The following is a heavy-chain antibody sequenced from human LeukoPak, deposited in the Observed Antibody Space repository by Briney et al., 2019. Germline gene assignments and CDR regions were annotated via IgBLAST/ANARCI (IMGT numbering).Heavy chain of an antibody. D-gene: IGHD3-16*02. V-gene: IGHV1-18*01. Sequence: ASVKVSCKASGYTFTSYGISWVRQAPGQGLEWMGWISAYNGNTNYAQKLQGRVTMTTDTSTSTAYMELRSLRSDDTAVYYCARGGHYDYVWGSYRLFDYWGQGTLVTVSS. CDR1: GYTFTSYG. CDR2: ISAYNGNT. CDR3: ARGGHYDYVWGSYRLFDY. J-gene: IGHJ4*02.